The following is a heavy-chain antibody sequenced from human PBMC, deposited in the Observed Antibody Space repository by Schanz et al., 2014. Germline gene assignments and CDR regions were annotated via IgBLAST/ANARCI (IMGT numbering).Heavy chain of an antibody. J-gene: IGHJ4*02. D-gene: IGHD5-12*01. Sequence: QVYLVESGGDLVKPGGSLRLSCAASGLTFSDYYMSWIRQAPGKGLEWVSYISSSSSYTNYADSVKGRFTISRDNAKNSLYLQMNSLRAEDTAVYYCARSRGFDSIFDFWGRGTLVTVSS. CDR1: GLTFSDYY. CDR3: ARSRGFDSIFDF. CDR2: ISSSSSYT. V-gene: IGHV3-11*06.